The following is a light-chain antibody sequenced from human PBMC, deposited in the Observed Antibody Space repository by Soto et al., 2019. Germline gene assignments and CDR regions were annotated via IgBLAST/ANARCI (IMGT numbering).Light chain of an antibody. CDR3: ISYTSSATYV. Sequence: QSVLTQPASVSGSTGQSISISCTGTSSDVGAYNYVSWYQQHPGKAPKLIIYGVNNRPSGISDRFSGSKSGNTASLTISGLRAEGEADYHCISYTSSATYVFGTGTKVTVL. CDR2: GVN. V-gene: IGLV2-14*03. CDR1: SSDVGAYNY. J-gene: IGLJ1*01.